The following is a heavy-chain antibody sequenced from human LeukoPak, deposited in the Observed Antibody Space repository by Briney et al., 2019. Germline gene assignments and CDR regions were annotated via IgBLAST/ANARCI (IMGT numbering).Heavy chain of an antibody. Sequence: ASVKVSCKASGYTFTSYYMHWVRQAPGQGLEWMGIVNPSVGSTSYAQKFQGRVTMTRDTSTSTVYMELSSLRSEDTAVYYCARDPFVDDILTGSEEDYWGQGTLVTVSS. V-gene: IGHV1-46*01. J-gene: IGHJ4*02. CDR2: VNPSVGST. D-gene: IGHD3-9*01. CDR1: GYTFTSYY. CDR3: ARDPFVDDILTGSEEDY.